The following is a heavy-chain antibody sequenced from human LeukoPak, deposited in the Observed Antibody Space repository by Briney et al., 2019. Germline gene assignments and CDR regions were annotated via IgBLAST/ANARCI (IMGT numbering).Heavy chain of an antibody. J-gene: IGHJ4*02. CDR1: GGSISNYY. CDR2: IYYSGRT. Sequence: SETLSLTCTVSGGSISNYYWSWIRQPPGKGLEWIAYIYYSGRTNYNPSLKSRVTISVDTSRNQFSLKLSSVTAADTAVYYCARDLIAVAGTDYFDYWGQGTLVTVSS. CDR3: ARDLIAVAGTDYFDY. D-gene: IGHD6-19*01. V-gene: IGHV4-59*12.